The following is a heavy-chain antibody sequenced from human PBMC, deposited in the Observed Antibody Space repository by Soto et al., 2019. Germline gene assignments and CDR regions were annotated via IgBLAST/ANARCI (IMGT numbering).Heavy chain of an antibody. V-gene: IGHV4-4*02. Sequence: KSSETLSLTCAVSGGSITNTDWWTWVRQPPGMGLEWVGDISLSGNTNYNPSLEGRAAISLDKSRNQFSLILNSVTAADTAVYYWSSRGSSGTFWGQGTLVPVYS. D-gene: IGHD3-22*01. J-gene: IGHJ4*02. CDR3: SSRGSSGTF. CDR1: GGSITNTDW. CDR2: ISLSGNT.